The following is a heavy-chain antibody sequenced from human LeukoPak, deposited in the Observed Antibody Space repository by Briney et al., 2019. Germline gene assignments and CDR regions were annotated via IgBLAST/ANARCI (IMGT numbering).Heavy chain of an antibody. V-gene: IGHV1-69*13. CDR3: ARGSQEVRGLFMTPYCYYDMHV. CDR2: IIPIFETA. J-gene: IGHJ6*04. D-gene: IGHD3-10*01. CDR1: GGIFNSYA. Sequence: SVKVSCKTSGGIFNSYAISWVRQAPGQGLEWLGGIIPIFETANYAQKFQGRVTISADESTSTAYMELSSLRSEDTAMYYCARGSQEVRGLFMTPYCYYDMHVWGKGTTVTVSS.